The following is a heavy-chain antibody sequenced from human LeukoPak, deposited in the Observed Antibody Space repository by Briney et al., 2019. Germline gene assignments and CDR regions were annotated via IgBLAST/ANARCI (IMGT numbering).Heavy chain of an antibody. J-gene: IGHJ6*04. V-gene: IGHV4-34*01. D-gene: IGHD3-10*01. CDR2: IKHSVST. CDR1: GGSFSGYY. CDR3: ASRAYYYGSGRTYYYGMDV. Sequence: SETLSLTCAVYGGSFSGYYWSWIRQPPGKGLEWIGEIKHSVSTNHNPSLKCRVTISVDTSKSQFSLKLSSVTAADTAVYYCASRAYYYGSGRTYYYGMDVWGKGTTVTVSS.